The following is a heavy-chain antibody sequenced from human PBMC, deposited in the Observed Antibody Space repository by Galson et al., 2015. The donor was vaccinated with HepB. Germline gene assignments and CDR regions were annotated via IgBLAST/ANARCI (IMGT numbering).Heavy chain of an antibody. Sequence: SLRLSCAASGFTFISYEMNWVRQAPGKGLEWVSYITSSGNTIYYADSVKGRFTISRDNAKKSLDLQMNSLRAEDTAVYFCARGVAFEIWGQGTMVAVSS. CDR1: GFTFISYE. CDR2: ITSSGNTI. CDR3: ARGVAFEI. J-gene: IGHJ3*02. V-gene: IGHV3-48*03.